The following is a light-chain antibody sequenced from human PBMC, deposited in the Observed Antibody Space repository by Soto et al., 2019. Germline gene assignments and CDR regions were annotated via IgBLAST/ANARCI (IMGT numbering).Light chain of an antibody. CDR1: QTVSSS. V-gene: IGKV3-11*01. CDR2: EAS. J-gene: IGKJ4*01. CDR3: QQHINWPLT. Sequence: EIVMTQSRATLSVSPGERATLSFRASQTVSSSLAWYQQKPGQAPRLLIYEASNRATGIPARFSGSGSGADFTLTISSLEPEDFALYYCQQHINWPLTFGGGTKVDTK.